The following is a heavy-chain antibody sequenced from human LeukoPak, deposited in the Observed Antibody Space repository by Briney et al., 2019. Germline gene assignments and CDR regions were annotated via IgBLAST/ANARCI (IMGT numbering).Heavy chain of an antibody. Sequence: SETLSLTCTVSGGSISSSSYYWGWIRQPPGKGREWSGSIYYRGSTYYNPSLKSRVTISVDTSKNQFSLKLSSVTAADTAVYYCAREPGYCSSTSCYKPNNWFDPWGQGTLVTVSS. CDR2: IYYRGST. V-gene: IGHV4-39*07. CDR3: AREPGYCSSTSCYKPNNWFDP. J-gene: IGHJ5*02. CDR1: GGSISSSSYY. D-gene: IGHD2-2*01.